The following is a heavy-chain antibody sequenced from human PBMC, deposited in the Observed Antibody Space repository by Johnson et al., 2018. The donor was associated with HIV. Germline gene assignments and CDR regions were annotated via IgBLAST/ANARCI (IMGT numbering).Heavy chain of an antibody. V-gene: IGHV3-66*01. D-gene: IGHD3-10*01. CDR1: GFTVSSNY. CDR2: IYSGGST. Sequence: VQLVESGGGLVQPGRSLRLSCAASGFTVSSNYMSWVRQAPGKGLERVSVIYSGGSTYHADSVKGRFTISRDNSKNTLYLQMNSLRAEDTAVYYCAREDLYGAGTDAFDIWGQGTMVTVSS. CDR3: AREDLYGAGTDAFDI. J-gene: IGHJ3*02.